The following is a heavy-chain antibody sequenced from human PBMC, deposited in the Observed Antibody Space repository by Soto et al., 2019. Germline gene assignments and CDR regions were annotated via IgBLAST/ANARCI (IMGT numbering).Heavy chain of an antibody. CDR2: INPSGGST. D-gene: IGHD3-22*01. CDR3: ARGGFRYYDSSGYYYFDY. CDR1: GYTFTSYY. V-gene: IGHV1-46*01. J-gene: IGHJ4*02. Sequence: ASVNVSCKSSGYTFTSYYIHWVRQAPGQGLEWMGIINPSGGSTSYAQKFQGRVTMTRDTSTSTVYMELSSLRSEDTAVYYCARGGFRYYDSSGYYYFDYWGQGTLVTVSS.